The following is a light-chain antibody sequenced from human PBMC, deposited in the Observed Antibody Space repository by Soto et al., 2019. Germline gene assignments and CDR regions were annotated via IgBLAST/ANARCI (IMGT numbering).Light chain of an antibody. Sequence: QSVLTQPPSVSGAPGQRITISCTGSSSNIGAHNDVHWYQQLPGTAPKLLIYGITNRPSGVPDRFSGSKSGTSASLAITGLQAEDEADYYCQSYDSCLSGSVVFGGGTKLTVL. J-gene: IGLJ3*02. V-gene: IGLV1-40*01. CDR2: GIT. CDR3: QSYDSCLSGSVV. CDR1: SSNIGAHND.